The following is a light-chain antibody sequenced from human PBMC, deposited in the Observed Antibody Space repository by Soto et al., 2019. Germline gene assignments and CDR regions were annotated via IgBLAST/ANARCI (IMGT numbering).Light chain of an antibody. Sequence: IQMTQSPSTLSASVGDRVTITCRASQSIGSSLAWYQQKPGTAPKLLIYDASGLERGVPSRFSGSGSGTEFTLTIRSLQPDDFATYYCQQYNGYSRTFGQGTKVDI. CDR3: QQYNGYSRT. V-gene: IGKV1-5*01. J-gene: IGKJ1*01. CDR2: DAS. CDR1: QSIGSS.